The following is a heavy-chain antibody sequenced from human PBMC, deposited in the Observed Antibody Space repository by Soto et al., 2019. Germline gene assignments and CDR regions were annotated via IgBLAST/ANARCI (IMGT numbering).Heavy chain of an antibody. V-gene: IGHV4-30-4*01. CDR3: VRGIGIGGSWYHLHFDF. J-gene: IGHJ4*02. D-gene: IGHD6-13*01. CDR2: IYYSGST. CDR1: GGSLGSGDYY. Sequence: TLSLTCTVSGGSLGSGDYYWSWIRQPPGEGLEWVGYIYYSGSTYYNPSLKSRVTISLDTSTNQFSLKLSSVTAADTAVYYCVRGIGIGGSWYHLHFDFLGQVTLLTGSS.